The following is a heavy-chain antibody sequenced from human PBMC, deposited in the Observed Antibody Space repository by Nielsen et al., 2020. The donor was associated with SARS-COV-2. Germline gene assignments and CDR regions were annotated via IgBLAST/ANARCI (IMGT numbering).Heavy chain of an antibody. CDR3: ARDSHRDYVWGSYRYTALDY. CDR2: ISYDGSNK. J-gene: IGHJ4*02. V-gene: IGHV3-30-3*01. Sequence: GGSLRLSCAASGFTFSSYAMHWVRQAPGKGLEWVAVISYDGSNKYYADSVKGRFTISRDNSKNTLYLQMNSLRAEDTAVYYCARDSHRDYVWGSYRYTALDYWGQGTLVTVSS. CDR1: GFTFSSYA. D-gene: IGHD3-16*02.